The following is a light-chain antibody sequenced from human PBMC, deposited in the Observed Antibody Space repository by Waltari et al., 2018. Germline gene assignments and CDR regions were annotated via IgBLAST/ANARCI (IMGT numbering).Light chain of an antibody. CDR2: DAS. CDR1: QSISSY. Sequence: EIVLTQSPATLSLSPGERATLPCRASQSISSYLAWYQPKPGQAPRLLIYDASNRATGIPARFSGSGSGTDFTLTISSLEPEDFAVYYCQQRSDWLYTFGQGTKLEIK. CDR3: QQRSDWLYT. V-gene: IGKV3-11*01. J-gene: IGKJ2*01.